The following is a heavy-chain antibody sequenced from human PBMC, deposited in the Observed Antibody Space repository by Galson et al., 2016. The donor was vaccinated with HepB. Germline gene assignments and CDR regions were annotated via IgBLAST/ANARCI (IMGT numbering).Heavy chain of an antibody. Sequence: ETLSLTCGVYGGSFSGYCWSWIRQPPGKGLEWIGEINHSGSTNYNPSLKSRVTISIDTSKNQFSLKLSSVTAADTAVYYCARGLKWYSSGYLAYWGQGTLVTVSS. CDR3: ARGLKWYSSGYLAY. V-gene: IGHV4-34*01. J-gene: IGHJ4*02. CDR2: INHSGST. CDR1: GGSFSGYC. D-gene: IGHD3-22*01.